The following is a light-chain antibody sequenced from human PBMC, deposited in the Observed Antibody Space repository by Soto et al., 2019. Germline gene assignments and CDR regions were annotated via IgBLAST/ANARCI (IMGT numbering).Light chain of an antibody. CDR1: SSDVGGYNY. V-gene: IGLV2-14*01. Sequence: QSVLTQPASVSGSPGQSITISCTGTSSDVGGYNYVSWYQQHPGKAPKLLIYEVTDRPSGGSNRFSGSNSGNTASLTISGLQAEDEADYYCSSYTSTTTRGVFGTGTKVTVL. CDR2: EVT. J-gene: IGLJ1*01. CDR3: SSYTSTTTRGV.